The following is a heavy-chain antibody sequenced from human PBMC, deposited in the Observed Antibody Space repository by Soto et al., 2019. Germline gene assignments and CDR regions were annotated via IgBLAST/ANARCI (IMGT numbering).Heavy chain of an antibody. Sequence: PGGSLRLSCAASGFTFTTSPMSWVRQAPGKGLEWISSISSGSSYIYYAGSVKGRFTISRDNAKNSLFLQMNSLRADDTAVYYCARDILSGGAYPDSWGQGTKVTVSS. J-gene: IGHJ5*01. CDR3: ARDILSGGAYPDS. D-gene: IGHD3-10*01. CDR1: GFTFTTSP. CDR2: ISSGSSYI. V-gene: IGHV3-21*01.